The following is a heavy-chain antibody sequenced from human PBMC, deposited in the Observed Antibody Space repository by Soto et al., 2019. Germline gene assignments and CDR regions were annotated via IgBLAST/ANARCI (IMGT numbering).Heavy chain of an antibody. D-gene: IGHD3-22*01. Sequence: SETLSLTCTVSGCSISSGDYYWSWIRQPPVKGLEWIGYIYYSGSTYYNPSLKSRVTISVDTSKNQFSLKLSSVTAADTAVYYCTRYYYDGSGYSNWFDPWGQGTLVTVSS. CDR2: IYYSGST. CDR1: GCSISSGDYY. J-gene: IGHJ5*02. CDR3: TRYYYDGSGYSNWFDP. V-gene: IGHV4-30-4*01.